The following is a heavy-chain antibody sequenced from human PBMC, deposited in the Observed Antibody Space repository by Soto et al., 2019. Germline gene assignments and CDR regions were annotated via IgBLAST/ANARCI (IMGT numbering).Heavy chain of an antibody. J-gene: IGHJ4*01. V-gene: IGHV3-53*01. CDR1: GFTVSRNF. CDR2: LYSGGTI. D-gene: IGHD1-26*01. CDR3: ARVVLVGATPDYFDH. Sequence: EVQLVESGGGLIQPGGSLRLSCAVSGFTVSRNFMSWIRQAPGKGLQWVSILYSGGTIYYTDSVKGRFTISGDNSKNTVYLQMNSLRVEDTATYYCARVVLVGATPDYFDHWGQGTLVSVSS.